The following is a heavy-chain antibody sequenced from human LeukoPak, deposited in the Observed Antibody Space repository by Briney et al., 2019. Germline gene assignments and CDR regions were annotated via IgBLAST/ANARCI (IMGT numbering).Heavy chain of an antibody. CDR1: GITLSNNW. V-gene: IGHV3-7*01. D-gene: IGHD3-22*01. CDR2: IKQDGSEK. Sequence: PGGSLRLSCAASGITLSNNWMNWVRQAPGKGLEWVANIKQDGSEKYYVDSVKGRFTISRDNAKNSLYLQMNSLRAEDTAVYYCARDARIGYYRGAFDLWGQGTIVTVSS. CDR3: ARDARIGYYRGAFDL. J-gene: IGHJ3*01.